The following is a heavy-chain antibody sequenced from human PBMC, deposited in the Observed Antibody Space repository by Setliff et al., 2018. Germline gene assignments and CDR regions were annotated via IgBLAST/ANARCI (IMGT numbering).Heavy chain of an antibody. CDR1: GTTFNSHA. V-gene: IGHV1-69*06. J-gene: IGHJ6*03. CDR2: IITAFGSA. D-gene: IGHD3-9*01. Sequence: SVKVSYKTSGTTFNSHAINWVRQAPGQGLEWMGRIITAFGSAISAQKFQDRVSITADRTTYTAYLELTSLTLEDTAVYYCATSPKKVTGSDYYNYYMDVWGKGTTVTVSS. CDR3: ATSPKKVTGSDYYNYYMDV.